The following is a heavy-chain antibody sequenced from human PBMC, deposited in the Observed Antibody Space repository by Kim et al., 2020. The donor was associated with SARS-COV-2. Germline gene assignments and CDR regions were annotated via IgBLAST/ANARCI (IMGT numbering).Heavy chain of an antibody. CDR2: ISSSSSTI. CDR1: GFTFSSYS. J-gene: IGHJ4*02. D-gene: IGHD1-26*01. Sequence: GGSLRLSCAASGFTFSSYSMNWVRQAPGKGLEWVSYISSSSSTIYYADSVKGRFTISRDNAKNSLYLQMNSLRDEDTAVYYCAREGVGATTNWGLSYWGQGTLVTVSS. V-gene: IGHV3-48*02. CDR3: AREGVGATTNWGLSY.